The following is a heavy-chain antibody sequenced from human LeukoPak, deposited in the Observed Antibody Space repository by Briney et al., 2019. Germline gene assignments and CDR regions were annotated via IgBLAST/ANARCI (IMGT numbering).Heavy chain of an antibody. CDR3: ARQGVVGATGFDF. D-gene: IGHD1-26*01. Sequence: PSETLSLTCSVSGDSISGISYYWGWIRQPPGKGLEWIGQIYYSGSSYINPSLESRVVISLDTSRNQFSLKLTSVTATDTAVYYCARQGVVGATGFDFWGQGILVTVSS. V-gene: IGHV4-39*01. CDR1: GDSISGISYY. CDR2: IYYSGSS. J-gene: IGHJ4*02.